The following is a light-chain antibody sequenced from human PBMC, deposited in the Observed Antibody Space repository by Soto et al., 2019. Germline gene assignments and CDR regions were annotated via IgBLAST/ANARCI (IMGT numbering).Light chain of an antibody. J-gene: IGLJ3*02. V-gene: IGLV1-40*01. Sequence: QSVLTQPPSVSGDPGQRVTMSCTGSNSNIGAGYDVHWYQQLPGTAPKLLIYDNNNRPSGVPDRFSGSKSGTSASLAITGLQSEDEADYYCQSYDSNLSGSVFGGGTKLTVL. CDR3: QSYDSNLSGSV. CDR1: NSNIGAGYD. CDR2: DNN.